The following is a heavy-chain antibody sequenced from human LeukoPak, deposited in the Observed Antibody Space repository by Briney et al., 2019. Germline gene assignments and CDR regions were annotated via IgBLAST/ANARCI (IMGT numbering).Heavy chain of an antibody. V-gene: IGHV3-66*01. CDR1: GFTVSSNY. J-gene: IGHJ4*02. Sequence: GGSLRLSCAASGFTVSSNYMSWVRQAPGKGLEWVSVIYTGGTTYYADSVKGRFTISRDNSKNTLYLQMNSLRAEDTAVYYCARGPQYGSDWIFRRVIDYWGQGTLVTVSS. D-gene: IGHD6-19*01. CDR2: IYTGGTT. CDR3: ARGPQYGSDWIFRRVIDY.